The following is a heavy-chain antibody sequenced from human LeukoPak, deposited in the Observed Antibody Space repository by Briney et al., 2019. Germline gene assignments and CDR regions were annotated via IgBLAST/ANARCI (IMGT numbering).Heavy chain of an antibody. Sequence: GGSLRLSCAASGFTFSSYGIHWVRQAPGKGLEWVSGISWNSGSIGYADSVKGRFTISRDNAKNSLYLQMNSLGAEDTALYFCVRSLTGTDDYWGQGTLVTVSS. V-gene: IGHV3-9*01. D-gene: IGHD3-9*01. CDR3: VRSLTGTDDY. CDR2: ISWNSGSI. J-gene: IGHJ4*02. CDR1: GFTFSSYG.